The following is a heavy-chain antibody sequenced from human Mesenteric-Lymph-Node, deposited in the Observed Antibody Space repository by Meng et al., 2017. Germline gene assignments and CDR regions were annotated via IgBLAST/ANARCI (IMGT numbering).Heavy chain of an antibody. D-gene: IGHD3-22*01. Sequence: SETLSLTCTVSGGSVSSDTKSWTWLRQPPGKGLEWIGYIYYSGSTNYNPSLKSRVTISVDTSKNQFSLKLSSVTAADTAVYYCASRTYYYDSSGYRHYFDYWGQGTLVTVSS. V-gene: IGHV4-61*01. CDR3: ASRTYYYDSSGYRHYFDY. CDR2: IYYSGST. CDR1: GGSVSSDTKS. J-gene: IGHJ4*02.